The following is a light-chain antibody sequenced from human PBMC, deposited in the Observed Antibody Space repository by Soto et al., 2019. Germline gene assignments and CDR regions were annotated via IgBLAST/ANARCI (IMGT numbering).Light chain of an antibody. Sequence: QSVLTQPPSASETPGQRVTISCSGSSSNIGSNTVNWYQQLPGTAPKLLIYSNNQRPSGVPDRFSGSKSGTSASLAISGLQSEDEADYYCAAWDDSLNGLWVFGGGTKVTVL. CDR3: AAWDDSLNGLWV. V-gene: IGLV1-44*01. CDR2: SNN. CDR1: SSNIGSNT. J-gene: IGLJ3*02.